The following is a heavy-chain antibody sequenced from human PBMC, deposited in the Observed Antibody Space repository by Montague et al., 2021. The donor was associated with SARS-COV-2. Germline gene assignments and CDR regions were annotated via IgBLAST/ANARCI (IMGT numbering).Heavy chain of an antibody. V-gene: IGHV4-39*07. CDR2: IYYSGST. D-gene: IGHD6-13*01. CDR3: ARVRRQQLVRLSGMDV. CDR1: GASISSSSYY. J-gene: IGHJ6*02. Sequence: SETLSLTCTVSGASISSSSYYWGWIRQPPGKGLEWIGIIYYSGSTYYXPSLKSRVTISVDTSKNQFSLKLSSVTAADTAVYYCARVRRQQLVRLSGMDVWGQGTTVTVSS.